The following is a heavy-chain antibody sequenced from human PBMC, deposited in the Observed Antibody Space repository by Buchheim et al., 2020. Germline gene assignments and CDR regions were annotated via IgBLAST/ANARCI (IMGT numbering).Heavy chain of an antibody. CDR2: IKTKSDGGTI. D-gene: IGHD3-16*01. V-gene: IGHV3-15*01. CDR1: GLSFKDVW. J-gene: IGHJ6*02. Sequence: EVQLVESGGGLVKPGGSLTLSCAASGLSFKDVWMSWVRQAPGKGLEWLGRIKTKSDGGTIDYVAPVKGRFNIPRDDSKNTLYLQMNSLRAEDTAVYYCARGRAFPYYYGMDVWGQGTT. CDR3: ARGRAFPYYYGMDV.